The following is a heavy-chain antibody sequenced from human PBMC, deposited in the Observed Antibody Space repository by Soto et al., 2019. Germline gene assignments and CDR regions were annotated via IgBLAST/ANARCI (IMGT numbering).Heavy chain of an antibody. CDR2: IKQDGSEK. V-gene: IGHV3-7*01. CDR3: ASLFDKQPADY. CDR1: GFTFSSYW. Sequence: GGSLRLSCAASGFTFSSYWMSWVRQAPGKGLEWVANIKQDGSEKYYVDSVKGRFTISRDNAKNSLYRQMNSLRAEETAGYYCASLFDKQPADYWGQGTLVTVSS. D-gene: IGHD3-3*01. J-gene: IGHJ4*02.